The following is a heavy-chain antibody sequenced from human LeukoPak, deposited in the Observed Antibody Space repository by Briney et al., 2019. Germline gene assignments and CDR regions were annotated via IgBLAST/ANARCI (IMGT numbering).Heavy chain of an antibody. D-gene: IGHD3-10*01. J-gene: IGHJ5*02. CDR1: GFTFSNYG. Sequence: GGSLRLSCAASGFTFSNYGMSWVRQAPGKGLEWVPGISGSSGSTYYADSVKGRFTISRDNSKNTLYLEMNSLKAEDTALYYCAKDCYGSGSPRWFDPWGQGTPVTVSS. CDR3: AKDCYGSGSPRWFDP. CDR2: ISGSSGST. V-gene: IGHV3-23*01.